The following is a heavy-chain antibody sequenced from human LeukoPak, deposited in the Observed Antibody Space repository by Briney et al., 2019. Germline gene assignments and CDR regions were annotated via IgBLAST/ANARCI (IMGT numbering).Heavy chain of an antibody. CDR2: IYTSGST. CDR3: ARASYSYDINGWVPFDY. J-gene: IGHJ4*02. Sequence: SETLSPTCTVSGNSISSGDNYWSWIRQPAGKGLEWIGRIYTSGSTNYNPSLKSRVTISGDTSKNQFSLRLSSVTAADTAVYYCARASYSYDINGWVPFDYWGQGTLVTVSS. CDR1: GNSISSGDNY. V-gene: IGHV4-61*02. D-gene: IGHD3-22*01.